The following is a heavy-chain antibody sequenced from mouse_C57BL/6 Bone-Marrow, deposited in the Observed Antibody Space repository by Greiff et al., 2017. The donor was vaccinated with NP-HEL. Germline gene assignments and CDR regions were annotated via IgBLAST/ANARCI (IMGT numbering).Heavy chain of an antibody. J-gene: IGHJ4*01. V-gene: IGHV7-3*01. CDR3: ASPFDGPYAMDY. CDR1: GFTFTDYY. CDR2: IRNKANGYTT. Sequence: EVKLMESGGGLVQPGGSLSLSCAASGFTFTDYYMSWVRQPPGKALEWLGFIRNKANGYTTEYSASVKGRFTISRDNSQSILYLQMNALRAEDSATYYCASPFDGPYAMDYWGQGTSVTVSS. D-gene: IGHD2-3*01.